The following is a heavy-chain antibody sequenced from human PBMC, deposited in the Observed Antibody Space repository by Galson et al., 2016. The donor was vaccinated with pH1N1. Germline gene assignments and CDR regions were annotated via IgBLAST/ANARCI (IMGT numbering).Heavy chain of an antibody. CDR1: GYTFSGSY. CDR2: INPKSGAT. CDR3: AREGSGYDFWLDP. J-gene: IGHJ5*02. V-gene: IGHV1-2*02. D-gene: IGHD5-12*01. Sequence: SVKVSCKASGYTFSGSYIHWVRQAPGQGLEWMGWINPKSGATNDAQKFRGRFTMTRDTSINTVYMDLTSLTSDDTAFYFCAREGSGYDFWLDPWGQGTLVTVSS.